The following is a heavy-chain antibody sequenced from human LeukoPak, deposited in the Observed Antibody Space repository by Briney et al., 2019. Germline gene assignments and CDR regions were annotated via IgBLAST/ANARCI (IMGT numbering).Heavy chain of an antibody. J-gene: IGHJ4*02. CDR3: AKDVDSGWYDGYFDY. CDR2: IGGSGGST. Sequence: PGGSLRLSCAASGFTFSSFAMHWVRQAPGKGLEWVSAIGGSGGSTYYADSVKGRFTISRDNSKNTLYLQMNSLRAEDTAVYYCAKDVDSGWYDGYFDYWGQGTLDTVSS. V-gene: IGHV3-23*01. CDR1: GFTFSSFA. D-gene: IGHD6-19*01.